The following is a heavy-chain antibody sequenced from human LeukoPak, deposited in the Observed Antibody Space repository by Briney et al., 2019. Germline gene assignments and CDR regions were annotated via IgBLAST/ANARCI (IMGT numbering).Heavy chain of an antibody. V-gene: IGHV4-39*01. CDR1: GGSISDRSYC. Sequence: SETLSLTCTVSGGSISDRSYCWAWIRQPPGKGLEWIGSDDYSGATYYNPSLKSRVTISVDTSKNQMSLKLYSVTAADSAVYYCASEIRTYYYGSGSHPETNWFDTWGQGTLVTVSS. CDR3: ASEIRTYYYGSGSHPETNWFDT. D-gene: IGHD3-10*01. J-gene: IGHJ5*02. CDR2: DDYSGAT.